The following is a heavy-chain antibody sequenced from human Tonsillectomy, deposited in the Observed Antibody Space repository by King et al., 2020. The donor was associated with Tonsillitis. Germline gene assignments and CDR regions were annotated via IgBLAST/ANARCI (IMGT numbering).Heavy chain of an antibody. J-gene: IGHJ4*02. CDR2: ISRSSSYK. CDR3: ARSGDEYDF. D-gene: IGHD5-12*01. CDR1: GFTFRSFK. Sequence: VQLVESGGGLVKPGGSLRLSCGASGFTFRSFKMNWVRQAPGKGLEWVSSISRSSSYKYYADSVKGRFTISRDNAKNSLYLQMSSLRPEDTAVYYCARSGDEYDFWGQGTLVAVSS. V-gene: IGHV3-21*01.